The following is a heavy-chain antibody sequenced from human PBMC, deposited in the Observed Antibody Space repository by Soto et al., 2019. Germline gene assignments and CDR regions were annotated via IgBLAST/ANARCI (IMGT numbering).Heavy chain of an antibody. D-gene: IGHD5-12*01. CDR2: IYYSGST. CDR1: GGSISDFY. CDR3: ARDSESRDGYNMKLDY. V-gene: IGHV4-59*01. Sequence: PSETLSLTCTVSGGSISDFYWSWIRQPPGKGLEWIGYIYYSGSTNCNPSLKSRVTISVDTSKNQFSLKLTSVTAADTAVYYCARDSESRDGYNMKLDYWGQGTLVTVSS. J-gene: IGHJ4*02.